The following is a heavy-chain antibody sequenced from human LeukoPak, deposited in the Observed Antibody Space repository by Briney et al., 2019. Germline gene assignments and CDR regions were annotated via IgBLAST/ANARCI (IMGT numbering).Heavy chain of an antibody. CDR1: WITFCRYW. Sequence: GALRLFWAASWITFCRYWMSLVRPAPGEGLEWLANINQDGSERYYVDSVKGRFTISRDNAKNSLYLQMNSLRAQDTAIYYCARDTAGVDYWGQGTLVTVSP. CDR3: ARDTAGVDY. D-gene: IGHD1-26*01. J-gene: IGHJ4*02. V-gene: IGHV3-7*05. CDR2: INQDGSER.